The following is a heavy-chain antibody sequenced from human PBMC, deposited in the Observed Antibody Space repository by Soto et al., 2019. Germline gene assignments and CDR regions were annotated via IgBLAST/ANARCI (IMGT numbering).Heavy chain of an antibody. D-gene: IGHD5-12*01. V-gene: IGHV1-18*01. CDR2: ISAYYGKT. Sequence: EASVKASCRASGYTFISYGISWVRQAPGQGLERMGWISAYYGKTTYAQKLQGRVTMTTHTSTSTAYMELRSLRPDDTAVYYCARGHSGYYDAHYDYWGQGTLVTVSS. CDR1: GYTFISYG. CDR3: ARGHSGYYDAHYDY. J-gene: IGHJ4*02.